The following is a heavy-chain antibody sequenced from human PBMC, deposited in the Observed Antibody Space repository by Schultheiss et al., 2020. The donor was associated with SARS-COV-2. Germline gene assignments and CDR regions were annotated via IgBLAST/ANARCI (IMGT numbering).Heavy chain of an antibody. Sequence: SQTLSLTCTVSGGSISSYYWSWIRQPPGKGLEWIGSIYYSGSTNYNPSLKSRVTISVDTSKNQFSLKLSSVTAADTAVYYCARGYSSGWGPTMDVWGQGTTVTVSS. CDR2: IYYSGST. CDR1: GGSISSYY. CDR3: ARGYSSGWGPTMDV. J-gene: IGHJ6*02. D-gene: IGHD6-19*01. V-gene: IGHV4-59*01.